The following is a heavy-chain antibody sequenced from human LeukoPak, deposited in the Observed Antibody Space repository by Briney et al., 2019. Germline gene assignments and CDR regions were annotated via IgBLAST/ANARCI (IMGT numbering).Heavy chain of an antibody. CDR2: ISGSGGST. CDR1: GFTFSSYA. V-gene: IGHV3-23*01. Sequence: TGGSLRLSCAASGFTFSSYAMSWVRQAPGKGLEWVSAISGSGGSTYYADSVKGRFTISRDNSKNTLYLQMNSLRAEDTAVYYCAKDEWVYDFWSGRRGFYGMDVWGQGTTVTVSS. CDR3: AKDEWVYDFWSGRRGFYGMDV. D-gene: IGHD3-3*01. J-gene: IGHJ6*02.